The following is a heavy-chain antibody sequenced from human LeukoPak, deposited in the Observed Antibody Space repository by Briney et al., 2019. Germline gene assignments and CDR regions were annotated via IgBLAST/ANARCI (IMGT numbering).Heavy chain of an antibody. CDR3: ARVSGYDWESFYDY. V-gene: IGHV4-59*01. J-gene: IGHJ4*02. CDR2: IYYSGST. D-gene: IGHD5-12*01. CDR1: GGSISSYY. Sequence: SETLSLTCTVSGGSISSYYWSWVRQPPGKGLEWIGYIYYSGSTNYNPSLKSRVTISVDTSKNQFSLKLSSVTAADTAVYYCARVSGYDWESFYDYWGQGTLVTVSS.